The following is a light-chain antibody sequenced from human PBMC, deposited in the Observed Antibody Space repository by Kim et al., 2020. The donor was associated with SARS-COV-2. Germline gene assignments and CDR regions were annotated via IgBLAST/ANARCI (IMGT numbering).Light chain of an antibody. CDR3: QQAYNLPLT. V-gene: IGKV1-12*01. Sequence: DIQMTQSPTSVSASVGDSVTITCRASQFINNWIAWYQQKPGRAPKLLIYSASTLQGGVPSRFSGGGSGTHFSLTISGLQPEDFATYYCQQAYNLPLTFGGGTKVDIK. CDR2: SAS. CDR1: QFINNW. J-gene: IGKJ4*01.